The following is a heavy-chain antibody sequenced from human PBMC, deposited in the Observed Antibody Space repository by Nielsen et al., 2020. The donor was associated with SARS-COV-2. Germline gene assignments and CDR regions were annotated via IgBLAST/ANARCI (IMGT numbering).Heavy chain of an antibody. Sequence: GESLKISCAASGFTFSSYSMNWVRQAPGKGLEWVSYISSSSSTIYYADSVKGRFTISRDNAKNSLYLQMNSLRAEDTAVYYCARICTNGVCSHRYYFDYWGQGTLVTVSS. CDR2: ISSSSSTI. CDR1: GFTFSSYS. D-gene: IGHD2-8*01. V-gene: IGHV3-48*01. J-gene: IGHJ4*02. CDR3: ARICTNGVCSHRYYFDY.